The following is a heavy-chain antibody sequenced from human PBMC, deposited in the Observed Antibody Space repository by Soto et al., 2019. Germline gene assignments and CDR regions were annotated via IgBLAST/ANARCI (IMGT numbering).Heavy chain of an antibody. Sequence: GESLKISCKASGYSFTSYWISWVRQTPGKGLEWMGRIDPSDAYTNYSPAFQGHVTFSVDKSIFTAYLQWSSLEASDTAIYYCGRHEGRGYSYDYRTPGYSWFDPWGQGTLVTVSS. V-gene: IGHV5-10-1*01. CDR2: IDPSDAYT. D-gene: IGHD5-18*01. CDR3: GRHEGRGYSYDYRTPGYSWFDP. J-gene: IGHJ5*02. CDR1: GYSFTSYW.